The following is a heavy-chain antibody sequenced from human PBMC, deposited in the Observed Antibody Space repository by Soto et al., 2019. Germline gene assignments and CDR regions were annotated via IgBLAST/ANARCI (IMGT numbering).Heavy chain of an antibody. CDR3: ARIVAPGTQGWFDP. CDR2: ISYNGDT. CDR1: DSSVVGRGW. J-gene: IGHJ5*02. D-gene: IGHD1-1*01. V-gene: IGHV4-28*01. Sequence: SEPLSLPCAVSDSSVVGRGWWGWIRKPPGKGLEWVGYISYNGDTYSNPSLKRRVSMSVDTSKNHFSLKLDSVTAIDTATYYCARIVAPGTQGWFDPLGQGTLVTVS.